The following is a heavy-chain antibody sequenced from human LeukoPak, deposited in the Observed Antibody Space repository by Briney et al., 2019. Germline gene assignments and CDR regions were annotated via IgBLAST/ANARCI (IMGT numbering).Heavy chain of an antibody. CDR3: ARDLDSSGYYHVVDS. D-gene: IGHD3-22*01. Sequence: GGSLRLSCAASGFTFSVAAMTWVRQAPGKGLEWVSLISTSGRTHYADSVQGRFTISRDNSKNTLSLHMNSLRAEDTAVYYCARDLDSSGYYHVVDSWGQGALVTVSS. CDR1: GFTFSVAA. J-gene: IGHJ4*02. CDR2: ISTSGRT. V-gene: IGHV3-23*01.